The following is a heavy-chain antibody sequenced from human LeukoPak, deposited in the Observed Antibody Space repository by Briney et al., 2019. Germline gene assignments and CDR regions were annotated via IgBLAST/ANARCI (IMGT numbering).Heavy chain of an antibody. D-gene: IGHD3-9*01. CDR3: ASGILTGYDFDY. CDR2: ISPYNGNT. J-gene: IGHJ4*02. Sequence: ASVKVSCKASGYTFLNHGITWVRQAPGQGLEWMGWISPYNGNTNYAQKFQGRVTMTRNTSISTAYMELSSLRSEDTAVYYCASGILTGYDFDYWGQGTLVTVSS. CDR1: GYTFLNHG. V-gene: IGHV1-8*02.